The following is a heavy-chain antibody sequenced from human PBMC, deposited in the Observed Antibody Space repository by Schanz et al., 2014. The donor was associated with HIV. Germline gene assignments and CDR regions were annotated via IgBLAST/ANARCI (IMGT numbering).Heavy chain of an antibody. V-gene: IGHV4-34*12. Sequence: QVHPQEWGAGPLKPSETLYLTCVVSGGSVSGYHWSWIRQPPGKGLEWIAEIIHSGSTTYNPSLKSRITISIDTSKNQFSLNLSSVTAADTAVYYCARSPNYYDSSAYYEGYFDSWGQGTLVTVSS. CDR2: IIHSGST. CDR1: GGSVSGYH. J-gene: IGHJ4*02. CDR3: ARSPNYYDSSAYYEGYFDS. D-gene: IGHD3-22*01.